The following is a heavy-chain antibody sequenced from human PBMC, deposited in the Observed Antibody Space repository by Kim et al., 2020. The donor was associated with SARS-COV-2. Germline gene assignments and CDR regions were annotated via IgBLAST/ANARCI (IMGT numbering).Heavy chain of an antibody. D-gene: IGHD6-13*01. J-gene: IGHJ5*02. CDR3: IAAAGYH. CDR2: IRSKAYGGTT. CDR1: GFTFGDYA. Sequence: GSLRLSCTASGFTFGDYAMSWVRQAPGKGLEWVGFIRSKAYGGTTEYAASVKGRFTISRDDSKSIAYLQMNSLKTEDTAVYYCIAAAGYHWGQGTLVTVSS. V-gene: IGHV3-49*04.